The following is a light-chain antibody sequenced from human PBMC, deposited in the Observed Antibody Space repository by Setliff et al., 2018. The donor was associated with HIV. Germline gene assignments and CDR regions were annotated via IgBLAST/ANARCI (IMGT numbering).Light chain of an antibody. V-gene: IGLV3-21*03. CDR1: NIGSKT. J-gene: IGLJ1*01. CDR2: DDG. CDR3: QVWDSRSDHFV. Sequence: SYELTRPVSVSVAPGKTARITCGGNNIGSKTVHWYQQKPGQAPVLVIYDDGDRPSGIPERFSGSNSGTTATLTISRVEAGDEADYYCQVWDSRSDHFVFGTGTKVTVL.